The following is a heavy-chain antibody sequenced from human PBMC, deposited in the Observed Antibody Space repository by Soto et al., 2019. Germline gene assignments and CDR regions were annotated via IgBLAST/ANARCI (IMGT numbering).Heavy chain of an antibody. D-gene: IGHD2-15*01. CDR3: ARGRVVVVAATPWCLYYYGMDA. V-gene: IGHV1-8*01. J-gene: IGHJ6*02. Sequence: ASVKVSCKASGYPFTSYDINWVRQATGQGLEWMGWMNPNSGNTGYAQKFQGRVTMTRNTSISTAYMELRSLRSEDTAVYYCARGRVVVVAATPWCLYYYGMDAWGQGATVTVSS. CDR2: MNPNSGNT. CDR1: GYPFTSYD.